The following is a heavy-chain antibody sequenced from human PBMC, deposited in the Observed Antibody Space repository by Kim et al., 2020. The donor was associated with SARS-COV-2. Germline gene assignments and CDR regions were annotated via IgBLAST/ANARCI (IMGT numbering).Heavy chain of an antibody. D-gene: IGHD6-19*01. CDR2: MFHSGTT. J-gene: IGHJ4*02. V-gene: IGHV4-4*02. Sequence: SETLFLTCAVSGVSITSATWWTWVRQPPGKGLEWIGEMFHSGTTNYNPSLKSRVTISVDKSKNHFSLNLNSVTAADTAVYYCSGSSGWYRLDYWGQGTLVTVSS. CDR1: GVSITSATW. CDR3: SGSSGWYRLDY.